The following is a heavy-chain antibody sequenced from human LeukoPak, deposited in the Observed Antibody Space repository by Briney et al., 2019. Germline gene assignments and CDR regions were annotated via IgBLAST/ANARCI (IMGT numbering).Heavy chain of an antibody. CDR2: IYPGDSDT. D-gene: IGHD4-17*01. J-gene: IGHJ3*02. V-gene: IGHV5-51*01. CDR3: AKSTVTTYRGGFAAFDI. Sequence: GESLKISCKGSGYSFTSYWIGWVRQMPGKGLEWMGIIYPGDSDTRYSPSFQGQVTISADKSISTAYLQWSSLKASDTAMYYCAKSTVTTYRGGFAAFDIWGQGTMVTVSS. CDR1: GYSFTSYW.